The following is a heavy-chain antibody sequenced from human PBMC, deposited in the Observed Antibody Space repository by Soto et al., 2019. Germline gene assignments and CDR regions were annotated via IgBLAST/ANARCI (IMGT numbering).Heavy chain of an antibody. V-gene: IGHV3-72*01. CDR2: SRNKANSYST. CDR3: ARCSGRYTTGRDY. J-gene: IGHJ4*02. CDR1: GFTFSDHY. Sequence: EVQLVESGGGLVQPGGSLRLSCAASGFTFSDHYMDWVRQAPGKGLEWVGRSRNKANSYSTEYAASVKGRFTISRDESKNSLYLQTNSLKTEDTAVYYCARCSGRYTTGRDYWGQGTLVSVSS. D-gene: IGHD1-26*01.